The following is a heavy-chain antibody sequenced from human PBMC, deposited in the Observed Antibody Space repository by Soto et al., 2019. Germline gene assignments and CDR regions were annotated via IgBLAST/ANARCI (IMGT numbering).Heavy chain of an antibody. CDR1: GFTFSSYW. J-gene: IGHJ6*02. Sequence: GGSLRLSCAASGFTFSSYWMSWVRQAPGKGLEWVANIKQDGSEKYYVDSVKGRFTISRDNAKNSLYLQVNSLRAEDTAVYYCARSGDYYDSSGYYLLVYYYGMDVWGQGTTVTVSS. D-gene: IGHD3-22*01. CDR2: IKQDGSEK. V-gene: IGHV3-7*01. CDR3: ARSGDYYDSSGYYLLVYYYGMDV.